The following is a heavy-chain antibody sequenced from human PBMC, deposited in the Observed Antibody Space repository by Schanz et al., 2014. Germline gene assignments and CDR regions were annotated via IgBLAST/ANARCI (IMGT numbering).Heavy chain of an antibody. J-gene: IGHJ3*02. CDR1: GFTFSGYL. Sequence: EVQLVESGGGLVQPGGSLTLSCAASGFTFSGYLMSWVRQAPVKGLEWVSGIGGSGGSTDYADSVKGRFTISRDNSKNTVHLQMNSLRAEDTAVYFCAKDRWRATVMVDAFDIWGQGTKVTVSS. V-gene: IGHV3-23*04. CDR3: AKDRWRATVMVDAFDI. CDR2: IGGSGGST. D-gene: IGHD4-4*01.